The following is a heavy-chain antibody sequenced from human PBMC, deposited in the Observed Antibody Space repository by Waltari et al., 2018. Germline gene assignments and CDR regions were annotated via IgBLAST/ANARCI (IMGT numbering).Heavy chain of an antibody. D-gene: IGHD6-13*01. J-gene: IGHJ4*02. Sequence: EVQLVESGGGLVQPGRSLRLSCTASGFTFGDYAMSWVRQAPGKGLEWVGFIRSKAYGGTTEYAASVKGRFTISRDDSKSIAYLQMNSLKTEDTAVYYCTRAEQLAVDYWGQGTLVTVSS. V-gene: IGHV3-49*04. CDR2: IRSKAYGGTT. CDR1: GFTFGDYA. CDR3: TRAEQLAVDY.